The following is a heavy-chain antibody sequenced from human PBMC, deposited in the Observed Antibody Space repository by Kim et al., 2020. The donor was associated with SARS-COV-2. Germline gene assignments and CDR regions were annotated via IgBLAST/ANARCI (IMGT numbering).Heavy chain of an antibody. CDR2: INPSGGST. Sequence: ASVKVSCKASGYTFTSYYMHWVRQAPGQGLEWMGIINPSGGSTSYAQKFQGRVTMTRDTSTSTVYMELSSLRSEDTAVYYCARATYYYDSSGYPFHYYYGMDVWGQGTTVTVSS. J-gene: IGHJ6*02. D-gene: IGHD3-22*01. CDR3: ARATYYYDSSGYPFHYYYGMDV. CDR1: GYTFTSYY. V-gene: IGHV1-46*01.